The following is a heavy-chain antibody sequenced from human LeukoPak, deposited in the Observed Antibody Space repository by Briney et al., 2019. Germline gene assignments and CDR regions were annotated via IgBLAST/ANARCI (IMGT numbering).Heavy chain of an antibody. D-gene: IGHD6-13*01. CDR3: AKSNGYGLADI. Sequence: SETLSLTCTVSSGSISTSNYYWGWVRRPPGKGLEWIGNIFYSGSTYYSPSLKSRVTISLDTSRNQFSLKLNSVTAADTAVYYCAKSNGYGLADIWGQGTMVTVSS. J-gene: IGHJ3*02. CDR2: IFYSGST. CDR1: SGSISTSNYY. V-gene: IGHV4-39*07.